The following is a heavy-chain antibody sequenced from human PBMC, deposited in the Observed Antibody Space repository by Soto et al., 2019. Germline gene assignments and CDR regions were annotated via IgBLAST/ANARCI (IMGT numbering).Heavy chain of an antibody. V-gene: IGHV4-61*01. CDR1: GGSVTSSSYY. D-gene: IGHD6-19*01. CDR2: IYNSGNT. J-gene: IGHJ4*02. Sequence: SETLSLTCTVSGGSVTSSSYYWSWIRQPPGKGLEWIGYIYNSGNTNYNPSLKSRVTISVDTSKTQISLKLTSVTVAYTAVYYCARDQGVAVAVFDYWGQGTLVTVSS. CDR3: ARDQGVAVAVFDY.